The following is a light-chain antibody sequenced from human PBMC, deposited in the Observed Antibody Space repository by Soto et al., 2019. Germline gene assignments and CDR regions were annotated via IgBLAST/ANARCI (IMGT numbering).Light chain of an antibody. CDR3: QQYNNWPWT. Sequence: EVVMTQSPATLSVSPGDTATLSCRASQSVSSSLAWYQQKPGQPPRLLIYGASNRATGIPDRFSGSGSGTDFTLTISRLEPEDFAVYYCQQYNNWPWTFGQGTKVDIK. V-gene: IGKV3D-15*01. J-gene: IGKJ1*01. CDR1: QSVSSS. CDR2: GAS.